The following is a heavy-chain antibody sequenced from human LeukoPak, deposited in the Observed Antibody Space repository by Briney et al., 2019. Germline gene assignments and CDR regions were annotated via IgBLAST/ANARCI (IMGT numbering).Heavy chain of an antibody. V-gene: IGHV1-69*01. CDR2: IIPIFGTA. CDR1: GGTFSSYA. J-gene: IGHJ4*02. CDR3: ASSLGRYCSSTSCYAGDY. D-gene: IGHD2-2*01. Sequence: GASVKVSCKASGGTFSSYAISWVRQAPGQGLEWMGGIIPIFGTANYAQKFQGRVTITADESTSTAYMELSCLRSEDTAVYYCASSLGRYCSSTSCYAGDYWGQGTLVTVSS.